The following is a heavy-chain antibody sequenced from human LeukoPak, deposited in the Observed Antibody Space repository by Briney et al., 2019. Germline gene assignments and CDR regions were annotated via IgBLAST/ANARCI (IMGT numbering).Heavy chain of an antibody. CDR2: IYYTRST. CDR3: ARGVTMIVVVIHDWYFDL. D-gene: IGHD3-22*01. Sequence: SETLSLTCTVSGGSISSSSYYWGWIRQPPGKGLEWIGSIYYTRSTYYNPSLKSRVTISVDTSKNQFSLKLTSVTAADTAVYCCARGVTMIVVVIHDWYFDLWGRGTLVTVSS. V-gene: IGHV4-39*01. J-gene: IGHJ2*01. CDR1: GGSISSSSYY.